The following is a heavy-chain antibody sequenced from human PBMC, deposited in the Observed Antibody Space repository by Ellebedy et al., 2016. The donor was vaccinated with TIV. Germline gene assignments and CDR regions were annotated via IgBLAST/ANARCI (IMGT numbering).Heavy chain of an antibody. V-gene: IGHV4-59*01. Sequence: MPSETLSLTCTVSGGSISSYYWSRIRQPPGKGLEWIGYIYYSGSTNYNPSLKSRVTISVDTSKNQFSLKLSSVTAADTAVYYCARAYARKGMDVWGQGTTVTVSS. D-gene: IGHD2-2*01. CDR2: IYYSGST. CDR3: ARAYARKGMDV. J-gene: IGHJ6*02. CDR1: GGSISSYY.